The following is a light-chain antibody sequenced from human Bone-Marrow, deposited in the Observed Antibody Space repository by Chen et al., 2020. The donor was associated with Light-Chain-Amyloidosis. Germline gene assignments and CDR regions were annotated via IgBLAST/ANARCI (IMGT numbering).Light chain of an antibody. Sequence: EIVLTQSPGTLCLSPGERATLSCRASQSVSSSYLAWYQQKPGQAPRLLIYGASSRATGFPDRFCGSGSGTDFTLTIIRLEPEDFAVYYCQQYGSSPPYTFGQGPKLEIK. CDR1: QSVSSSY. CDR3: QQYGSSPPYT. CDR2: GAS. J-gene: IGKJ2*01. V-gene: IGKV3-20*01.